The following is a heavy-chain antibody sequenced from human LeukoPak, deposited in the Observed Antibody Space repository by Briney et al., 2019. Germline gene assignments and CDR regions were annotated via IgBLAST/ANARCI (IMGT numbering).Heavy chain of an antibody. CDR2: IWYDGSNK. CDR3: AKDRVAGYYYDSSGYLDY. V-gene: IGHV3-33*06. J-gene: IGHJ4*02. CDR1: GFTFSSYG. D-gene: IGHD3-22*01. Sequence: GRSLRLSCAASGFTFSSYGMHWVRRAPGKGLEWVAVIWYDGSNKYYADSVKGRFTISRDNSKNTLYLQMNSLRAEDTAVYYCAKDRVAGYYYDSSGYLDYWGQGTLVTVSS.